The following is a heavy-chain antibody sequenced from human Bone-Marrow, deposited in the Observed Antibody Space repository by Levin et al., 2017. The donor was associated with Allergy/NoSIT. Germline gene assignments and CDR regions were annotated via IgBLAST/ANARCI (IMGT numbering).Heavy chain of an antibody. D-gene: IGHD6-19*01. J-gene: IGHJ4*02. CDR3: ARLSGGYNTGQTLDY. V-gene: IGHV1-18*01. Sequence: KPGESLKISCKASGYTFTNFGFCWLRQAPGQGLEWMGWVSPYSGDTNYAPMFQGRVTMTTETSSNTAYMELRSLRSDDTAVYYCARLSGGYNTGQTLDYWGQGTLVTVSS. CDR1: GYTFTNFG. CDR2: VSPYSGDT.